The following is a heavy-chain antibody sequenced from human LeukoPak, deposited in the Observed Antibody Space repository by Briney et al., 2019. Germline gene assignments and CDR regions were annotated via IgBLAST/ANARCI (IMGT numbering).Heavy chain of an antibody. CDR1: GGSISSYY. CDR3: ARDGPDYDFWSGYFTE. J-gene: IGHJ4*02. CDR2: IYTSGSA. V-gene: IGHV4-4*07. D-gene: IGHD3-3*01. Sequence: SETLSLTCTVSGGSISSYYWSWIRQPAGEGLEWIGRIYTSGSANYNPSLKSRVTMSVDTSKNQFSLKLSSVTAADTAVYYCARDGPDYDFWSGYFTEWGQGTLVTVSS.